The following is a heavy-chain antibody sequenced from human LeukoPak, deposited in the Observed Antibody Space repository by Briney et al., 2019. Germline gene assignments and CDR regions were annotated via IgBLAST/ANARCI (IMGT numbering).Heavy chain of an antibody. D-gene: IGHD3-22*01. Sequence: SETLSLTCTVSGGSISSGSYYWSWIRQPAGKGLEWIGRIYTSGSTNYNPSLKSRVTISVDTSKNQFSLKLSSVTAADTAVYYCARDYDSSGYAEGIPLKAFDIWGQGTMVTVSS. CDR3: ARDYDSSGYAEGIPLKAFDI. CDR2: IYTSGST. J-gene: IGHJ3*02. V-gene: IGHV4-61*02. CDR1: GGSISSGSYY.